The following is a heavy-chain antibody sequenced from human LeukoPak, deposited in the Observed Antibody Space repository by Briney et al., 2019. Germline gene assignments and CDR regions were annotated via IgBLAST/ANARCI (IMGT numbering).Heavy chain of an antibody. Sequence: SGTLSLTCSVSGDSISSYYWSWIRQPPGKGLEWIGYISYSGSTNYNPSLKSRVTISVDTSKNQFSLKLSSVTAADTAVYYCARGGSWYDVNWFDPWGQGTLVTVSS. D-gene: IGHD6-13*01. V-gene: IGHV4-59*08. J-gene: IGHJ5*02. CDR1: GDSISSYY. CDR2: ISYSGST. CDR3: ARGGSWYDVNWFDP.